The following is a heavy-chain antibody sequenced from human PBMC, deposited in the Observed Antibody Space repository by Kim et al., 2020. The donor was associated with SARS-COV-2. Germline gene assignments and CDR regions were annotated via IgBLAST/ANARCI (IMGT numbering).Heavy chain of an antibody. V-gene: IGHV3-48*01. CDR3: ARDRAEYYFDY. Sequence: KYTAEPGKRRFTNSRDNAKNSLYLQMSSLRAEDTAVYYCARDRAEYYFDYWGQGTLVTVSS. CDR2: K. J-gene: IGHJ4*02.